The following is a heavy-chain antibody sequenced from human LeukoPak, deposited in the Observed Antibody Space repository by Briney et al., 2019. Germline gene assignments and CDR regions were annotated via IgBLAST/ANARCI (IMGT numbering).Heavy chain of an antibody. CDR2: ISYDGSNK. V-gene: IGHV3-30*03. D-gene: IGHD6-6*01. CDR1: GFTFSSYG. Sequence: PGGSLRFSCAASGFTFSSYGMHWVRQAPGKGLEWVAVISYDGSNKYYADSVKGRFTISRDNAKNTLYLQMNSLRAEDTAVYYCARDRSIASDYWGQGTLVTVSS. CDR3: ARDRSIASDY. J-gene: IGHJ4*02.